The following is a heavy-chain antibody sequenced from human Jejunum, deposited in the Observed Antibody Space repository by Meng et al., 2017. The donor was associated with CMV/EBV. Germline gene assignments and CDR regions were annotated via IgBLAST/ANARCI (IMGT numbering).Heavy chain of an antibody. D-gene: IGHD1-26*01. CDR3: ARVEVGITSGDY. J-gene: IGHJ4*02. CDR2: ISAYNGNT. V-gene: IGHV1-18*01. Sequence: QGQFVQSGGEVKKPGASLKVPRKASGYPFTNYGSTWVRQAPGQGLEWMGWISAYNGNTNYAQTLQGRVTMTTDTSTSTAYMELRSLRSDDTAVYYCARVEVGITSGDYWGQGTLVTVSS. CDR1: GYPFTNYG.